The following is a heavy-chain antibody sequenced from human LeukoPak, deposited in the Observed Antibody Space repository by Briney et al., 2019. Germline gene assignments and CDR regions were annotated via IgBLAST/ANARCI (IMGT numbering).Heavy chain of an antibody. J-gene: IGHJ4*02. V-gene: IGHV4-59*01. CDR3: ARVGLREDFDY. Sequence: SETLSLTCTVSGGSISSYYWSWIRQPPGKGLEWIGYIYYSGSTNYNPSLKSRVTISVDTSKNQFSLKLSSVTAADTAVYFCARVGLREDFDYWGQGTLVTVSS. CDR2: IYYSGST. D-gene: IGHD4-17*01. CDR1: GGSISSYY.